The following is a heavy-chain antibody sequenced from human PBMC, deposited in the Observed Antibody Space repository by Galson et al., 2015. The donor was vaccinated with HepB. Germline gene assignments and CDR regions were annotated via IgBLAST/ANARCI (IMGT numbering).Heavy chain of an antibody. J-gene: IGHJ4*02. CDR1: GFTFSSYA. CDR3: ARDPDY. V-gene: IGHV3-30-3*01. Sequence: SLRLSCAASGFTFSSYAMHWVRQAPGKGLEWVAVISHDGSNKYYADSVKGRFTISRDNSKNTLYLQMNSLRAEDTAVYYCARDPDYWGQGTLVTVSS. CDR2: ISHDGSNK.